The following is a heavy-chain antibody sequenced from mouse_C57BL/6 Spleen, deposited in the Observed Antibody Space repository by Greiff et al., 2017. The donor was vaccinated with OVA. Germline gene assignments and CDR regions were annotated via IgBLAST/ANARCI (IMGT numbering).Heavy chain of an antibody. D-gene: IGHD1-1*01. CDR3: ARDITTVVAKGFDY. V-gene: IGHV1-55*01. CDR1: GYTFTSYW. Sequence: QVQLQQPGAELVKLGASVKMSCKASGYTFTSYWITWVKQRPGQGLEWIGDIYPGSGSTNYNEKFKSKATLTVDTSSSTAYMQLSSLTSEDSAVYYCARDITTVVAKGFDYWGQGTTLTVSS. CDR2: IYPGSGST. J-gene: IGHJ2*01.